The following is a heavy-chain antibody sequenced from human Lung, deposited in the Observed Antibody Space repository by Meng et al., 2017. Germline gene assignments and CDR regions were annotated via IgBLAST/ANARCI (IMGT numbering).Heavy chain of an antibody. Sequence: WGQRGLEPSGDLSVACFGSAGSSIGYYCSWFGQRQGRGLQWIGESNDSGSTNKDPSPDSRATISVATSQTNVSLKLSFVPAADSAVYCCARGQSTMADDFDYWGQGTLVTVSS. D-gene: IGHD1-1*01. V-gene: IGHV4-34*04. CDR1: AGSSIGYY. CDR2: SNDSGST. J-gene: IGHJ4*02. CDR3: ARGQSTMADDFDY.